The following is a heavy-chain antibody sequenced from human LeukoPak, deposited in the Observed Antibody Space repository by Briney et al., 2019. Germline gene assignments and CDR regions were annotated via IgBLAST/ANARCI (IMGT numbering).Heavy chain of an antibody. Sequence: PSETLSLTCAVYGGSFSGYYWSWIRQPPGKGLEWIGEINRSGSTNYNPSLKSRVTISVDTSKNQFSLKLSSVTAADTAVYYCARADTAMADFDYWGQGTLVTVSS. D-gene: IGHD5-18*01. CDR2: INRSGST. CDR3: ARADTAMADFDY. J-gene: IGHJ4*02. CDR1: GGSFSGYY. V-gene: IGHV4-34*01.